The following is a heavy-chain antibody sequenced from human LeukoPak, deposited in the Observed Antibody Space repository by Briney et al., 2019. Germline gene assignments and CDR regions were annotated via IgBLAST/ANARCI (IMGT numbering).Heavy chain of an antibody. J-gene: IGHJ6*02. CDR2: ISGSGGST. Sequence: GGSLRLSCAASGFTFSNYAMSWVRQAPGKGLEWVSAISGSGGSTYYADSVKGRFTISRDNSKNTLYLQMNSLRAEDTAVYYCAKDGGSVLWFGELLYYYYGMDVWGQGTTVTVSS. D-gene: IGHD3-10*01. V-gene: IGHV3-23*01. CDR3: AKDGGSVLWFGELLYYYYGMDV. CDR1: GFTFSNYA.